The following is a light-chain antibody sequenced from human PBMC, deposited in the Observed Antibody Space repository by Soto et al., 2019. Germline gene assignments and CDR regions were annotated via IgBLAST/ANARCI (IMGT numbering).Light chain of an antibody. V-gene: IGKV4-1*01. Sequence: DVVMTQSPETLAVSLGERAAINCKSSQNLLFSSNNKNSLAWYQQRPGQPPKLLSYWASTRESGAPDRFSGSGSGKDFTLTISSLQAEDVAVYYCQQYHTPPNTFGQGTKLEIK. J-gene: IGKJ2*01. CDR2: WAS. CDR3: QQYHTPPNT. CDR1: QNLLFSSNNKNS.